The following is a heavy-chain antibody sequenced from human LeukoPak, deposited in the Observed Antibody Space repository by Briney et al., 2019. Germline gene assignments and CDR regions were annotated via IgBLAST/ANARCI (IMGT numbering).Heavy chain of an antibody. Sequence: GGSLRLSCAASGFTFSSYAMSWVRQAPGKGLEWVSAISGSGGSTYYADSVKGRFTISRDNSKNTLYLQMNSLRAEDTAVYYCARSHGDYDILTGYSGTWYYFDYWGQGTLVTVSS. CDR3: ARSHGDYDILTGYSGTWYYFDY. CDR1: GFTFSSYA. J-gene: IGHJ4*02. D-gene: IGHD3-9*01. V-gene: IGHV3-23*01. CDR2: ISGSGGST.